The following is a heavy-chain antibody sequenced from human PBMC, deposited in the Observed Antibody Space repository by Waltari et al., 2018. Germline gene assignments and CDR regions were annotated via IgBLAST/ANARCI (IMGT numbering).Heavy chain of an antibody. V-gene: IGHV4-39*07. CDR2: IYYSGST. J-gene: IGHJ5*02. CDR3: ARDGGRNAITMVRENWFDP. D-gene: IGHD3-10*01. Sequence: QLQLQESGPGLVKPSETLSLTCTVSGGSISSSSYYWGWIRQPPGKGLEWIGSIYYSGSTYYNPSLKIRLPISVDTSKNQFSLKLSSVTAADTAVYYCARDGGRNAITMVRENWFDPWGQGTLVTVSS. CDR1: GGSISSSSYY.